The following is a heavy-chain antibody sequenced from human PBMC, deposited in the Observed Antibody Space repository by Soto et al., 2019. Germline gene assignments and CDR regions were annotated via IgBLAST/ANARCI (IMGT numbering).Heavy chain of an antibody. J-gene: IGHJ3*02. Sequence: QVQLVPSGAEVKKPWASVKVSCKASGYTFTGYYMHWVRQAPGQVLEWMGWVNPNSGGTNYAQKFQGLVTMTRDTSVSTAYMELSRMRSEDTAVYYGAREGCSGGSCNDAFDIWGQGTMVTVSS. CDR1: GYTFTGYY. CDR2: VNPNSGGT. D-gene: IGHD2-15*01. CDR3: AREGCSGGSCNDAFDI. V-gene: IGHV1-2*04.